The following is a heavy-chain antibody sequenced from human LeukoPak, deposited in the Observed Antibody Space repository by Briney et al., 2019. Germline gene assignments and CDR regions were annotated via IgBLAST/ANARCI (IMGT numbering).Heavy chain of an antibody. Sequence: SETLSLTCTVSGYSFSSGYYWGWIRQPPGKGLEWIGSIYHSGSTYYNPSLKSRVTISVDTSKNQFSLKLSSVTAADTAVYYCARGYSYGYWFDPWGQGTLVTVSS. CDR2: IYHSGST. CDR3: ARGYSYGYWFDP. D-gene: IGHD5-18*01. J-gene: IGHJ5*02. CDR1: GYSFSSGYY. V-gene: IGHV4-38-2*02.